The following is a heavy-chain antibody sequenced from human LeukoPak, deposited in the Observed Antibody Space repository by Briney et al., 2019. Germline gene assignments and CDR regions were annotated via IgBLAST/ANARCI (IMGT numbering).Heavy chain of an antibody. Sequence: PSETLSLTCAVYGGSFSGYYWSWIRQPPGKGLEWIGEINHSGSTNYNPSLKSQVTISVDTSKNQFSLKLSSVTAADTAVYYCARERDWYFDLWGRGTLVTVSS. CDR1: GGSFSGYY. V-gene: IGHV4-34*01. J-gene: IGHJ2*01. D-gene: IGHD1-1*01. CDR2: INHSGST. CDR3: ARERDWYFDL.